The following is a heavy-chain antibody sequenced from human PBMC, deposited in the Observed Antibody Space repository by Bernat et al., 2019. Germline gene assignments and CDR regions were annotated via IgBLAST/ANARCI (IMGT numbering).Heavy chain of an antibody. J-gene: IGHJ6*03. V-gene: IGHV4-34*01. CDR3: ARGFVVVPAAMRGWGYYYYYYMAV. Sequence: QVQLQQWGAGLLKPSETLSLTCAVYGGSFSGYYWSWIRQPPGKGLEWIGEINHSGRTNYNPSLKSRVTISVDPSKNPSALKLSSVTAAATAVYYCARGFVVVPAAMRGWGYYYYYYMAVRGKGTTVTVSS. CDR1: GGSFSGYY. CDR2: INHSGRT. D-gene: IGHD2-2*01.